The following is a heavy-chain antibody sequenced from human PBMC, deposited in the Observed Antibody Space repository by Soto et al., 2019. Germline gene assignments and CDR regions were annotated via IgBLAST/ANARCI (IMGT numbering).Heavy chain of an antibody. Sequence: ASVKVSCKVSGYTLTELSMHWVRQAPGKGLEWMGGFDPEDGETIYAQKFQGRVTMTEDTSTDTAYMELSSLRSEDTAVYYCATAPMQGIGFDDAFDIWGQGTMVTVSS. CDR2: FDPEDGET. J-gene: IGHJ3*02. CDR3: ATAPMQGIGFDDAFDI. D-gene: IGHD3-3*01. V-gene: IGHV1-24*01. CDR1: GYTLTELS.